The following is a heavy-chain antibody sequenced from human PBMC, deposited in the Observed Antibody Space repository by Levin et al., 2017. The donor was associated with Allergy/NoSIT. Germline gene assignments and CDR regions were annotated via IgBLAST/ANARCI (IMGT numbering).Heavy chain of an antibody. CDR3: ARSGYSSGWYQDYYGMDG. V-gene: IGHV5-51*01. D-gene: IGHD6-19*01. CDR1: GYSFTSYW. Sequence: GESLKISCKGSGYSFTSYWIGWVRQMPGKGLEWMGIIYPGDSDTRYSPSFQGQVTISADKSISTAYLQWSSLKASDTAMYYCARSGYSSGWYQDYYGMDGWGQGTTVTVSS. CDR2: IYPGDSDT. J-gene: IGHJ6*02.